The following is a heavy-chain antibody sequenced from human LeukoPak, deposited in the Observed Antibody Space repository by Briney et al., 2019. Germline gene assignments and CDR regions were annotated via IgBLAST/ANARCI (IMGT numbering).Heavy chain of an antibody. CDR3: ARGSPYDY. D-gene: IGHD3-10*01. J-gene: IGHJ4*02. V-gene: IGHV4-39*01. CDR2: IHYSGRT. CDR1: GGSISSGGYY. Sequence: SETLSLTCTVSGGSISSGGYYWSWIRQPPGKGLEYIGSIHYSGRTYDNPSLKSRVTISVDTSKNQFSLKLSSVTAADTAVYYCARGSPYDYWGQGILVTVSS.